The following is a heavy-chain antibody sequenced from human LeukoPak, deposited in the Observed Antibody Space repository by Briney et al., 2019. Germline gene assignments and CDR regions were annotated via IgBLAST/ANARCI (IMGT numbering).Heavy chain of an antibody. V-gene: IGHV3-7*04. J-gene: IGHJ4*02. CDR2: IKQDGSEK. Sequence: GGSLRLSCAASGLIFSSYWMSWVRQAPGKGLEWVANIKQDGSEKYYVDSVKGRFTISRDNAKNSLYLQMNSLRAEDTAVYYCARGGYYYDSSGYYDYWGQGTLVTVSS. CDR3: ARGGYYYDSSGYYDY. CDR1: GLIFSSYW. D-gene: IGHD3-22*01.